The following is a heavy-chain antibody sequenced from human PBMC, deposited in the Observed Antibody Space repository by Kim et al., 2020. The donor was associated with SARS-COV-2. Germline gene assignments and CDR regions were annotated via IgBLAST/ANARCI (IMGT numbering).Heavy chain of an antibody. CDR3: ASLDSAQVPGVF. Sequence: YYADSVKGRFTMSRENAKNSLYLEMNSLRAEDTAIYYCASLDSAQVPGVFWGQGTLVTVSS. J-gene: IGHJ4*02. D-gene: IGHD3-10*01. V-gene: IGHV3-7*03.